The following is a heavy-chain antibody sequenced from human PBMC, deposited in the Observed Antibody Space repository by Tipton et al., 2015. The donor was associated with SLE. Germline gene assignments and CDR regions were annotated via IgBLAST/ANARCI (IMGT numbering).Heavy chain of an antibody. V-gene: IGHV4-59*01. D-gene: IGHD4-11*01. Sequence: TLSLTCTVSGGSISSYYWSWIRQPPGKELEWIGYIYYSGSTNYNPSLKSRVTISVDTSKNQFSLKLSSVTAADTAVYYCARDDVRTVTRRGFDYWGQGTLVTVSS. CDR2: IYYSGST. J-gene: IGHJ4*02. CDR3: ARDDVRTVTRRGFDY. CDR1: GGSISSYY.